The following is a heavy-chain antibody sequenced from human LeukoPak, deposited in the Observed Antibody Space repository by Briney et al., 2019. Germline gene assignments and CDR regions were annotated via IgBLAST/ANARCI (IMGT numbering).Heavy chain of an antibody. Sequence: ASVKVSCKASGGTFRSYAFSWVRQAPGQGLEWMGGIIPIFGAPNYAQKFQGRVTITADESTSTAYMEMSSLRSEDTAVYYCARGYYDSSGDREENYFYYYMDVWGKGTTVTISS. J-gene: IGHJ6*03. CDR1: GGTFRSYA. CDR2: IIPIFGAP. D-gene: IGHD3-22*01. CDR3: ARGYYDSSGDREENYFYYYMDV. V-gene: IGHV1-69*13.